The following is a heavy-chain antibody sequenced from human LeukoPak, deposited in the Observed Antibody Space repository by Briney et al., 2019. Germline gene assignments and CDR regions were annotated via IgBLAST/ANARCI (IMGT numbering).Heavy chain of an antibody. D-gene: IGHD2-2*01. V-gene: IGHV1-2*02. J-gene: IGHJ4*02. CDR1: GYTLTSYD. CDR2: INPNSGGT. CDR3: AREGREDIVVVPAAIPGY. Sequence: ASVKVSCKASGYTLTSYDINWVRQATGQGLEWMGWINPNSGGTNYAQKFQGRVTMTRDTSVSTAYMELSRLRSDDTAVYYCAREGREDIVVVPAAIPGYWGQGTLVTVSS.